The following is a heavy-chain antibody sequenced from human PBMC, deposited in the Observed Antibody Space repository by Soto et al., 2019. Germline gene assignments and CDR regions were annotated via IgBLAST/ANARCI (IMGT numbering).Heavy chain of an antibody. D-gene: IGHD3-22*01. V-gene: IGHV3-74*01. J-gene: IGHJ4*02. CDR1: GFSLNDYW. CDR2: INRDGSGT. Sequence: DVQLVESGGGLVQPGGSLRLSCAASGFSLNDYWMHWVRQTPGKGLVWVAHINRDGSGTSYAVSVKGRFTISRGNAKNTLYLQMYSLRAEHTAVYYCARVMFDDYDTSAFDYWGQGALASVSS. CDR3: ARVMFDDYDTSAFDY.